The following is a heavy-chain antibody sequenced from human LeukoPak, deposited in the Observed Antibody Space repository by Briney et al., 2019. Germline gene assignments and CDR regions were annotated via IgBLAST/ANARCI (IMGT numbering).Heavy chain of an antibody. J-gene: IGHJ4*02. CDR2: IYYSGST. CDR3: ASYFYDYVWGSYRSAQKKEPCFDY. D-gene: IGHD3-16*02. CDR1: GGSISSSSYY. Sequence: SETLSLTCTVSGGSISSSSYYWGWIRQPPGKGLEWIGSIYYSGSTYYNPSLKSRVTISVDTSKNQFSLKLSSVTAADTAVYYCASYFYDYVWGSYRSAQKKEPCFDYWGQGTLVTVSS. V-gene: IGHV4-39*07.